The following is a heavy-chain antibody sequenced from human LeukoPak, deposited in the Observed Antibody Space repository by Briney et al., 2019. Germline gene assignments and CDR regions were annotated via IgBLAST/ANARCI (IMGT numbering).Heavy chain of an antibody. V-gene: IGHV3-23*01. CDR3: AKDGDSSGYYPWDY. J-gene: IGHJ4*02. CDR2: ISGSGGST. CDR1: GFTFSSYA. Sequence: GGSLRLSCAASGFTFSSYAMSWVRQAPGKGLEWVSAISGSGGSTYYADSVKGRFTISRDNSKNTLYLQMNSLRAEDTAVYYCAKDGDSSGYYPWDYWGQGTLVTVSS. D-gene: IGHD3-22*01.